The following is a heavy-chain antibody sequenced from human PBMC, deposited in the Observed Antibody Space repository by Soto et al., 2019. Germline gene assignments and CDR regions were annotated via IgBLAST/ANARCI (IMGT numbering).Heavy chain of an antibody. CDR1: GFTFSSYS. Sequence: GGSLRLSCAASGFTFSSYSMNWVRQAPGKGPEWVSYISSSSSTIYYADSVKGRFTISRDNAKNSLYLQMNSLRAEDTAVYYCASLLVYSSGWCCDYWGQGTLVTVSS. CDR2: ISSSSSTI. V-gene: IGHV3-48*01. J-gene: IGHJ4*02. CDR3: ASLLVYSSGWCCDY. D-gene: IGHD6-19*01.